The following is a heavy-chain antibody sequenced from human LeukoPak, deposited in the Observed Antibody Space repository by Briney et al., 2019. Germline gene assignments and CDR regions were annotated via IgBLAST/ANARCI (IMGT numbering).Heavy chain of an antibody. CDR1: GGSISSGGYS. CDR2: IYHSGST. D-gene: IGHD5-12*01. CDR3: ARDSGYDLYYFDY. J-gene: IGHJ4*02. Sequence: SETLSLTCAVSGGSISSGGYSWSWIRQPPGKGLEWIGYIYHSGSTYYNPSLKSRVTISVDRSKNQFSLKLSSVTVADTAVYYCARDSGYDLYYFDYWGQGTLVTVSS. V-gene: IGHV4-30-2*01.